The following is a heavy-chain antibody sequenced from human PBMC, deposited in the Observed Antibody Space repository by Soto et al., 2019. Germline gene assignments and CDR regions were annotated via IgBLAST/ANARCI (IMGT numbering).Heavy chain of an antibody. CDR2: IYYSGST. D-gene: IGHD3-3*01. J-gene: IGHJ5*02. CDR1: GGSISSYY. Sequence: SETLSLTCTVSGGSISSYYWSWIRQPPGKGLEWIGYIYYSGSTNYNPSLKSRVTISVDTSKNQFSLKLSSVTAADTAVYYCARGYYDFWSGCLNWFDPWSQGTLVTVSS. V-gene: IGHV4-59*08. CDR3: ARGYYDFWSGCLNWFDP.